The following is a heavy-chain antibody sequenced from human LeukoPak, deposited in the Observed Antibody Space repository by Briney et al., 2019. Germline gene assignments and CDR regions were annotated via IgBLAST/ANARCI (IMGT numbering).Heavy chain of an antibody. CDR1: GFTFSSYA. Sequence: GGSLRLSCAASGFTFSSYAMSWVRQAPGKGLEWVSAISGSGGSTYYADSVKGRFTISRDNSKNTLYLQMNSLRAEDTAVYYCAKDLTSRGFYCSSTSCYAYGGYFDYWGQGTLVTVSS. D-gene: IGHD2-2*01. CDR2: ISGSGGST. CDR3: AKDLTSRGFYCSSTSCYAYGGYFDY. V-gene: IGHV3-23*01. J-gene: IGHJ4*02.